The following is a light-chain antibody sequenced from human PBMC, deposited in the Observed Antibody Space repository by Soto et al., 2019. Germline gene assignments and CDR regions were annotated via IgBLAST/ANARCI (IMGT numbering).Light chain of an antibody. CDR3: QHYADLPLT. CDR2: GAS. Sequence: EIVLTQSPGTLSLSPGERATLSCRASQSVGTSLAWYQLKPGQAPRLLIYGASSRATGIPDRFSGSGSGTDVTVSISRLEPEDFAVYYCQHYADLPLTFGGGTKVESK. J-gene: IGKJ4*01. V-gene: IGKV3-20*01. CDR1: QSVGTS.